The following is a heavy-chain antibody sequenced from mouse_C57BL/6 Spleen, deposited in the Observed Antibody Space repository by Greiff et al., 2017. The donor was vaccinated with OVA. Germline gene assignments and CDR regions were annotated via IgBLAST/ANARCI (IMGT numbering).Heavy chain of an antibody. J-gene: IGHJ2*01. V-gene: IGHV3-6*01. CDR1: GYSITSGYY. D-gene: IGHD2-2*01. CDR3: ARVWLRYFDY. CDR2: ISYDGSN. Sequence: DVQLQESGPGLVKPSQSLSLTCSVTGYSITSGYYWNWIRQFPGNKLEWMGYISYDGSNNYNPSLKNRISITRDTSKNQFFLKLNSVTTEDTATYYCARVWLRYFDYWGQGTTLTVSS.